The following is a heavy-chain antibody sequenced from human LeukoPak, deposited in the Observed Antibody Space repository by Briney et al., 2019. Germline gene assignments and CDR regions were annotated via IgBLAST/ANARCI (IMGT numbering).Heavy chain of an antibody. CDR3: ARGISYYERSGNHGYFDY. Sequence: PRGSLRLSCAVSGFSFSNYWMHWVRQVPGKGLVWVSRISGHASSTSYADSVKGRFTISRDNAKNTLYLQMDSLSAEDTAVYYCARGISYYERSGNHGYFDYWGQGTLVPVSS. J-gene: IGHJ4*02. V-gene: IGHV3-74*01. CDR2: ISGHASST. D-gene: IGHD3-22*01. CDR1: GFSFSNYW.